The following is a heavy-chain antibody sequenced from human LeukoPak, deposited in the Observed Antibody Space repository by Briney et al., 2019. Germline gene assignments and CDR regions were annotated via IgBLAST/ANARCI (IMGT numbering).Heavy chain of an antibody. CDR1: GYTYPSYG. Sequence: ASVKVSCKASGYTYPSYGISWLRQAPGQGLEWMGWISAYNGYTNYAQKLQGRVTMTTDTSTSTAYMELRSRRSDDTAVYDCASGGHYYYDSSGYYYWGQGTLVTVSS. CDR2: ISAYNGYT. CDR3: ASGGHYYYDSSGYYY. J-gene: IGHJ4*02. V-gene: IGHV1-18*01. D-gene: IGHD3-22*01.